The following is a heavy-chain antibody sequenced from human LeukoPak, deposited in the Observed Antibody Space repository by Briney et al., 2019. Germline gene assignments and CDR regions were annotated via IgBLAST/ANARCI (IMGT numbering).Heavy chain of an antibody. J-gene: IGHJ5*02. D-gene: IGHD5-24*01. V-gene: IGHV3-7*01. Sequence: GGSLRLSCAASGFTFSSYWMSWVRQAPGKGLEWVANINQDGSEKYYVDSVKGRFTISRDNAKNSLYLQMNSLRAEDTAVYYCARGVATISNWFDPWGQGTLVTVSS. CDR1: GFTFSSYW. CDR2: INQDGSEK. CDR3: ARGVATISNWFDP.